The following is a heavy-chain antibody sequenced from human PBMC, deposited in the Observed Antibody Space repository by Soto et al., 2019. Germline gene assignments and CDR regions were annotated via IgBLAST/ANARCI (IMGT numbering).Heavy chain of an antibody. CDR3: ARVGRYCSGGSCYRIHYYYGMDV. V-gene: IGHV3-48*03. J-gene: IGHJ6*02. CDR2: ISSSGSTI. CDR1: GFTFSSYE. Sequence: GGSLRLSCAASGFTFSSYEMNWVRQAPGKGLEWVSYISSSGSTIYYADSVKGRFTISRDNAKNSLYLQMNSLRAEDTAVYYCARVGRYCSGGSCYRIHYYYGMDVWGQGTTVTVSS. D-gene: IGHD2-15*01.